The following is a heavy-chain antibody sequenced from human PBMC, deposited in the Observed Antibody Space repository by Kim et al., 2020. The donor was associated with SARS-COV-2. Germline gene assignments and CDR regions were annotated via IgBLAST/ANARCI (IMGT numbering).Heavy chain of an antibody. CDR2: IYPGDSDT. V-gene: IGHV5-51*01. CDR1: GYSFTSYW. CDR3: ARLDEAATVPLYVPIAAAGFDY. D-gene: IGHD6-13*01. Sequence: GESLKISCKGSGYSFTSYWIGWVRQMPGKGLEWMGIIYPGDSDTRYSPSFQGQVTISADKSISTAYLQWSSLKASDTAMYYCARLDEAATVPLYVPIAAAGFDYWGQGTLVTVSS. J-gene: IGHJ4*02.